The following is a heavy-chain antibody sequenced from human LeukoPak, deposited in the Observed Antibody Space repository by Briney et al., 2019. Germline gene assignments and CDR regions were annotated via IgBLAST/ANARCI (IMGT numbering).Heavy chain of an antibody. Sequence: SETLSLTCTVSGGSISSYYWSWIRQPPGKGLEWIGYIYYGGSTNYNPSLKSRVTISVDTSKNQFSLKLSSVTAADTAVYYCARIGQLAAGIYFDYWGQGTLVTVSS. V-gene: IGHV4-59*01. CDR3: ARIGQLAAGIYFDY. J-gene: IGHJ4*02. D-gene: IGHD6-13*01. CDR1: GGSISSYY. CDR2: IYYGGST.